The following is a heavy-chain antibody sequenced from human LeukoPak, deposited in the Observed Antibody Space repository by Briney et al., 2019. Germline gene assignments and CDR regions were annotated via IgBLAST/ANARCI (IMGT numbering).Heavy chain of an antibody. CDR2: IIPILGIA. V-gene: IGHV1-69*04. J-gene: IGHJ4*02. CDR3: ARAELGIQLWTPFDY. Sequence: SVKVSCKASGGTFSSYAISWVRQAPGQGLEWMGRIIPILGIANYAQKFQGRVTITADKSTSTVYLELSSLRSEDTAVYYCARAELGIQLWTPFDYWGQGTLVTVSS. D-gene: IGHD5-18*01. CDR1: GGTFSSYA.